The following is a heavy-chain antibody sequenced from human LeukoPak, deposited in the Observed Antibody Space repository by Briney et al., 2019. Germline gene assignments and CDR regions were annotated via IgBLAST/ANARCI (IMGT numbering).Heavy chain of an antibody. CDR3: ARDHHGTGSYFEY. D-gene: IGHD3-10*01. V-gene: IGHV3-30*02. J-gene: IGHJ4*02. CDR1: GFTFSSYG. CDR2: IRHDGSNK. Sequence: PGGSLRLSCAASGFTFSSYGIHWVRQAPGKGLEWEAFIRHDGSNKYFLDSVRGRFTISRDNSKNTLFLQMNSLRVDDTAVYYCARDHHGTGSYFEYWGQGILVTVSS.